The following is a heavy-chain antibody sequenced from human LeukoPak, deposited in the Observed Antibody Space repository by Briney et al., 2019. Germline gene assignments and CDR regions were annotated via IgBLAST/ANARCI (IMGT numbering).Heavy chain of an antibody. Sequence: KPGRSLRLSCTASGFTFGDYAMSWFRQAPGKGLEWVGFIRSKAYGGTTEYAASVKGRFTISRDDSKSIAYLQMNSLKTEDTAVYYCTRVGPLRGVVPAVWGQGALVTVSS. CDR1: GFTFGDYA. D-gene: IGHD2-2*01. V-gene: IGHV3-49*05. CDR3: TRVGPLRGVVPAV. CDR2: IRSKAYGGTT. J-gene: IGHJ4*02.